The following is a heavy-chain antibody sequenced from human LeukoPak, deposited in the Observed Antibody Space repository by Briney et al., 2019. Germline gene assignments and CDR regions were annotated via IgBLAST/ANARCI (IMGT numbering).Heavy chain of an antibody. CDR2: ISAYNGNT. Sequence: ASVKVSCKASGYTFTSYGISWVRQAPGQGLERMGWISAYNGNTNYVQKLQGRVTMTTDTSTSTAYMELRSLRSDDTAVYYCARGSGDFWSGYYDDYWGQGTLVTVSS. CDR3: ARGSGDFWSGYYDDY. V-gene: IGHV1-18*01. D-gene: IGHD3-3*01. CDR1: GYTFTSYG. J-gene: IGHJ4*02.